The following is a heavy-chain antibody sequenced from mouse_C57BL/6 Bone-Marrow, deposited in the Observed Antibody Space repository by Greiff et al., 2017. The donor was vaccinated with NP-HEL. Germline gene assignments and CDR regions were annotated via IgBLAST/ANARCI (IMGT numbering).Heavy chain of an antibody. CDR3: ARIVEVYYGSKAWFAY. J-gene: IGHJ3*01. CDR1: GFSLSTFGMG. V-gene: IGHV8-8*01. Sequence: QVTLNVSGPGILQPSQTLSLTCSFSGFSLSTFGMGVGWIRQPSGKGLEWLAHIWWDDDKYYNPALKSRLTISKDTSKNQVFLKIANVDTADTATYYCARIVEVYYGSKAWFAYWGQGTLVTVSA. CDR2: IWWDDDK. D-gene: IGHD1-1*01.